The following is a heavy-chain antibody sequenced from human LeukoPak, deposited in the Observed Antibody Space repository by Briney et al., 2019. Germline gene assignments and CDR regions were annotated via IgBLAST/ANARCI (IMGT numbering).Heavy chain of an antibody. V-gene: IGHV3-23*01. CDR1: GFTFSSYA. D-gene: IGHD4-23*01. J-gene: IGHJ4*02. CDR2: VSGSGGST. CDR3: AKDLRPGYGSNSGLFGFDY. Sequence: GGSLRLSCAASGFTFSSYAMSWVRQAPGKGLEWVSTVSGSGGSTYYADSVKGRFTVSRDNFKNTLFLQMNTLRAEDTAVYCCAKDLRPGYGSNSGLFGFDYWGQGTLVTVSS.